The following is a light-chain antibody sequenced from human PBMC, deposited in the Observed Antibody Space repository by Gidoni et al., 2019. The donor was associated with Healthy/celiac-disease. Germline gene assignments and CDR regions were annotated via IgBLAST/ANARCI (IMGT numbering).Light chain of an antibody. CDR1: QSVSSY. J-gene: IGKJ4*01. V-gene: IGKV3-11*01. CDR2: DAS. Sequence: EMVLKQSPATLFLSPGERATLSCRASQSVSSYLAWYQQQPGKAPRLLIYDASTGIPARFSCSGSGTDFTLTISSLEPEAFAVYYCQQRSNWPPSLTFGGGTKVEIK. CDR3: QQRSNWPPSLT.